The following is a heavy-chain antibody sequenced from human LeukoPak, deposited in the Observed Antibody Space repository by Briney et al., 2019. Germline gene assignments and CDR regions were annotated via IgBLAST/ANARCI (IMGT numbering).Heavy chain of an antibody. D-gene: IGHD3-10*01. J-gene: IGHJ5*02. CDR1: GYTFTSYA. CDR3: ARDMIWFGELLTPAWFDP. CDR2: INTNTGNP. V-gene: IGHV7-4-1*02. Sequence: AASVKVSCKASGYTFTSYAMNWVRQAPGQGLEWMGWINTNTGNPTYAQGFTGRFVFSLDTSVSTAYLQISSLKAEDTAVYYCARDMIWFGELLTPAWFDPWGQGTLVTVSS.